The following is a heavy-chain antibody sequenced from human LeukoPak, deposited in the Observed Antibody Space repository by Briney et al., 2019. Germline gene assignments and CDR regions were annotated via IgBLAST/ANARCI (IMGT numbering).Heavy chain of an antibody. CDR2: ISAYNGNT. Sequence: ASVKVSCKASGYTFTGYYMHWVRQAPGQGLEWMGWISAYNGNTNYAQKLQGRVSMTTDTSTSTAYMELRSLRSDDTAVYYCARGGYGDTDYWGQGTLVTVSS. CDR3: ARGGYGDTDY. J-gene: IGHJ4*02. V-gene: IGHV1-18*04. D-gene: IGHD5-18*01. CDR1: GYTFTGYY.